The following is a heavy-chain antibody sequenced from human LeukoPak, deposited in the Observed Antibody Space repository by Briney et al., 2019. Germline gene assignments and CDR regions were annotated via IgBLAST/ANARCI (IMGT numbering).Heavy chain of an antibody. CDR3: AKGGTIDGQPNQ. V-gene: IGHV3-30*18. Sequence: PGRSLRLSCAASGVTFSSSGMHWVRQAPGKGLEWVAVISYDGSNKYYADSMKGRFTISRDNSKNTLFLQMNSLRAEDTAIYYCAKGGTIDGQPNQWGQGTLVTVSS. CDR2: ISYDGSNK. CDR1: GVTFSSSG. D-gene: IGHD2-15*01. J-gene: IGHJ4*02.